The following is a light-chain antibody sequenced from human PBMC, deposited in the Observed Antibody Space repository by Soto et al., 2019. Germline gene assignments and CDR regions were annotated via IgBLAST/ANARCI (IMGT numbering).Light chain of an antibody. CDR2: GAS. Sequence: EIVLTQFTGALSLSPGERVTLSCRASQTVSNTYLAWYQQKSGQAPKFLIYGASNRATGIPDRFSGSGSGTDFTLTISRLEPEDCAVYYCQQYGALPPTFGGGTKVEIK. CDR3: QQYGALPPT. J-gene: IGKJ4*01. CDR1: QTVSNTY. V-gene: IGKV3-20*01.